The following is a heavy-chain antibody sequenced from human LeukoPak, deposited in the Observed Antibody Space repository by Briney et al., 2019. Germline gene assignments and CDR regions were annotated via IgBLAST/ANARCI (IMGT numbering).Heavy chain of an antibody. D-gene: IGHD3-3*01. CDR1: GGSISSGGYY. Sequence: PSETLSLTCTVSGGSISSGGYYWSWIRQHPGKGLEWIGYIYYSGSTYYNPSLKSRVTISVDTSKNQFSLKLSSVTAADTAVYYCARSPFWSGSIFQWGQGTLVTVSS. CDR3: ARSPFWSGSIFQ. V-gene: IGHV4-31*03. CDR2: IYYSGST. J-gene: IGHJ4*02.